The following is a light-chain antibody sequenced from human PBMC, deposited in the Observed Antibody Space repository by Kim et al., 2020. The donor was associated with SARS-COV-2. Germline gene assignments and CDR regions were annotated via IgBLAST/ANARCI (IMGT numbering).Light chain of an antibody. CDR1: QAISTY. J-gene: IGKJ1*01. CDR3: LQQMTYPRT. Sequence: DIQMTQSPSSLSASVGDRVTITCRARQAISTYLAWYQQKPGTAPKRLIYAASSLQSGVPSRFSGSGSGTEFTLTISSLQSEDFATYYCLQQMTYPRTFGQGTKVDIK. V-gene: IGKV1-17*01. CDR2: AAS.